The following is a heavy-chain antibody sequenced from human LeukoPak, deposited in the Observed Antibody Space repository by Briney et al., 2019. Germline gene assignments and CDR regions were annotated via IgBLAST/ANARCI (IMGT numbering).Heavy chain of an antibody. CDR2: INSSSSYI. Sequence: GGSLRLSCAASGFTFSSYSMNWVRQAPGKGLEWVSSINSSSSYIYYADSVKGRFTISRDNAKNSLYLQMNSLRAEDTAVYYCARGHGRSIAASGIDAFDIWGQGTMVTVSS. CDR1: GFTFSSYS. CDR3: ARGHGRSIAASGIDAFDI. J-gene: IGHJ3*02. V-gene: IGHV3-21*01. D-gene: IGHD6-13*01.